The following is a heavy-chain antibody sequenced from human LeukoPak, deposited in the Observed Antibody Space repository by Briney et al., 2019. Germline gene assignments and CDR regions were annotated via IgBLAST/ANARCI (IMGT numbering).Heavy chain of an antibody. Sequence: AASVKHSCKASGGTFSSYAISWVRQAPEQGLEWMGRIIPIFGTANYAQKFQGRVTITADKSTSTAYMDLSSLRSEDTAVYYCASGSPDGDFGVGPTPFDYWGQGALGSVSS. D-gene: IGHD3-3*01. J-gene: IGHJ4*02. V-gene: IGHV1-69*06. CDR2: IIPIFGTA. CDR1: GGTFSSYA. CDR3: ASGSPDGDFGVGPTPFDY.